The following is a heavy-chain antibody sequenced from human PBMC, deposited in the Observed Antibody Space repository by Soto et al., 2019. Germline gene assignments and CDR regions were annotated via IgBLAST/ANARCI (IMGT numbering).Heavy chain of an antibody. J-gene: IGHJ4*02. CDR2: IWYDGSNK. CDR1: GFTFSSYG. Sequence: GGSLRLSCAASGFTFSSYGMHWVRQAPGKGLEWVAVIWYDGSNKYYVDSVKGRFTISRDNSKNTLYLQMNSLRAEDTAVYYCPRDPGDSSSWLDYWGQGTLVTVSS. CDR3: PRDPGDSSSWLDY. D-gene: IGHD6-13*01. V-gene: IGHV3-33*01.